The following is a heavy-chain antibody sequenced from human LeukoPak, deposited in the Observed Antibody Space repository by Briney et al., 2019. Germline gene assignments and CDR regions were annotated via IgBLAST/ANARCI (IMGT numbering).Heavy chain of an antibody. J-gene: IGHJ4*02. CDR2: ISGTGVDT. CDR1: GFTFRHYA. CDR3: AKNSWTGMPFFDY. Sequence: GGALRLSFAASGFTFRHYAMSGVRQAPGRGLEGVSIISGTGVDTFDADSVKGRLTIYRDNPKNTLYLQMNSLRAEDTAVYYCAKNSWTGMPFFDYWGQGTLVTVSS. V-gene: IGHV3-23*01. D-gene: IGHD1-20*01.